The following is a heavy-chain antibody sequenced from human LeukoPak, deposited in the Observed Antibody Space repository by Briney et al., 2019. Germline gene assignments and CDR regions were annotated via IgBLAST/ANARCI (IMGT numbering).Heavy chain of an antibody. CDR3: ARVNSGYDSSGYYAD. J-gene: IGHJ4*02. V-gene: IGHV1-2*02. CDR2: INPNSGGT. Sequence: ASVKVSCRAFGYTFTSYYMHWVRQAPGQGLEWMGWINPNSGGTNYAQKFQGRVTMTRDTSISTAYMELSRLRSDDTAVYYCARVNSGYDSSGYYADWGQGTLVTVSS. D-gene: IGHD3-22*01. CDR1: GYTFTSYY.